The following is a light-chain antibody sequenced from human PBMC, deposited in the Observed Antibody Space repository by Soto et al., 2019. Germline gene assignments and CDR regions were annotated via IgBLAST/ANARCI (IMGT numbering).Light chain of an antibody. J-gene: IGKJ1*01. Sequence: EILLTQSPDSLSLSPGDRATLSCRASQSFSSTIFAWYQQKPGQAPRLLIYGASSRATGIPDRFSGSGSGTDFTLTISRLEPEDFAVYYCQQYASSVTFGQGTKVEIK. CDR1: QSFSSTI. CDR3: QQYASSVT. V-gene: IGKV3-20*01. CDR2: GAS.